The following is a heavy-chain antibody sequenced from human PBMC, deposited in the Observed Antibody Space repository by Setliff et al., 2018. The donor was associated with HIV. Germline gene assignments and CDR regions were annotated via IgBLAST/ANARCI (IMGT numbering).Heavy chain of an antibody. CDR3: AKEQEIGSYLDP. D-gene: IGHD2-2*02. CDR2: IIPILGIP. Sequence: GASVKVSCKASGGAFISHTFTWVRQAPGQELEWMGRIIPILGIPDYAQNFQGRLTISADKSTRTAYLELSSLRSDDSAVYFCAKEQEIGSYLDPWGQGTLVTVSS. J-gene: IGHJ5*02. V-gene: IGHV1-69*04. CDR1: GGAFISHT.